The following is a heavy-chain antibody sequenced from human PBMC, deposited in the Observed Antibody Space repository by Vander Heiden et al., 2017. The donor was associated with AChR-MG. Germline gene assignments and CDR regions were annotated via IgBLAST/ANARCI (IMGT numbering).Heavy chain of an antibody. D-gene: IGHD1-7*01. J-gene: IGHJ6*02. Sequence: LQLQESGPGLVTPSETLSLTCTVSVGSISTRNYSWGWIRKPPGKGLEWGVSSYDSGSTNYNPSLKSRVTIAVDTSKNQSSLKLSSVTAADTAVYYCARHVELELRPGCYYYDGMDVWGQGTTVTVSS. CDR3: ARHVELELRPGCYYYDGMDV. CDR2: SYDSGST. V-gene: IGHV4-39*01. CDR1: VGSISTRNYS.